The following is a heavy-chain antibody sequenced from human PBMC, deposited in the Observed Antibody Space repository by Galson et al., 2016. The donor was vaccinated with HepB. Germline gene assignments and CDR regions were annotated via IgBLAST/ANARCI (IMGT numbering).Heavy chain of an antibody. CDR1: SFTSRNYG. J-gene: IGHJ3*02. Sequence: SLRFSCAASSFTSRNYGMNWVRQAPGKGPEWVSHISHSSWSIYYADSVKGRFTISSVNAIDSLYPQMHSLRDEDTAVYYCARAVEDAFDIWAKGQWSPSLQ. V-gene: IGHV3-48*02. D-gene: IGHD2-2*01. CDR2: ISHSSWSI. CDR3: ARAVEDAFDI.